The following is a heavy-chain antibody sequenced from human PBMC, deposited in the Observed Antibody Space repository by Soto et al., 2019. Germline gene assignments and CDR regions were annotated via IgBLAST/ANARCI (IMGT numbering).Heavy chain of an antibody. CDR2: VKQDGSDK. CDR1: GFTFSTYW. J-gene: IGHJ4*02. Sequence: AGGSLRLSCAASGFTFSTYWMSWVRQAPGKGLEWVANVKQDGSDKLYVDSVEGRFTISRDNARNSLSLQMNSLRAEDTAVYYCARVLFRSEELPYYFDYWGQGTLVTVSS. D-gene: IGHD1-7*01. CDR3: ARVLFRSEELPYYFDY. V-gene: IGHV3-7*03.